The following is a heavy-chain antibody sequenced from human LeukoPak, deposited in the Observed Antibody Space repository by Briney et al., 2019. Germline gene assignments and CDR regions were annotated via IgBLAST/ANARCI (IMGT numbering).Heavy chain of an antibody. D-gene: IGHD2-2*01. V-gene: IGHV4-38-2*01. CDR2: IYHSGST. J-gene: IGHJ3*02. CDR1: GYSISSGYY. CDR3: ARYCSSTSCSDAFDI. Sequence: PSETLSLTCAVSGYSISSGYYWGWLRQPPGKGLEWIGSIYHSGSTYYNPSLKSRVTISVDTSKNQFSLKLSSVTAADTAVYYCARYCSSTSCSDAFDIWGQGTMVTVSS.